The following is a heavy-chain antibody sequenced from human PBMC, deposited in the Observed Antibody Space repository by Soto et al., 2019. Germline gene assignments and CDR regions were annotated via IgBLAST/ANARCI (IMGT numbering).Heavy chain of an antibody. CDR3: AKDTVSSGWYSSYYCGMDV. CDR2: ISGSGGST. V-gene: IGHV3-23*01. CDR1: GFTFSSYA. Sequence: EVQLLESGGGLVQPGGSLRLSCAASGFTFSSYAMSWVRQAPGKGLEWVSAISGSGGSTYYADSVKGRFTISRDNSKNTLYLQMNSLRAEDTAVYYCAKDTVSSGWYSSYYCGMDVWGQGTTVTVSS. J-gene: IGHJ6*02. D-gene: IGHD6-19*01.